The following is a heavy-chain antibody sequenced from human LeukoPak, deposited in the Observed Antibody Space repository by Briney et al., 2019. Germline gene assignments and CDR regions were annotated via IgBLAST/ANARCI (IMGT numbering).Heavy chain of an antibody. Sequence: PSETLSLTCTVSGGSISSYYWSWIRQPPGKGLEWIGYIYYSGSTNYNPSLKSRVTISVDTSKNQFSLKLSSVTAADTAVYYCAREAATELKIDYWGQGTLVTVSS. CDR3: AREAATELKIDY. CDR1: GGSISSYY. D-gene: IGHD6-25*01. J-gene: IGHJ4*02. CDR2: IYYSGST. V-gene: IGHV4-59*12.